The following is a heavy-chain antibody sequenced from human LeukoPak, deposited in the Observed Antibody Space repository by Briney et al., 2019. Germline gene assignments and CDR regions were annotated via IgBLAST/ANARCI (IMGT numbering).Heavy chain of an antibody. CDR2: IYTGGDT. CDR3: AGGQMFTCGGFDD. Sequence: PGESLRLSCAASGFSVSNKYMSWVRQAPGKGLEWVSVIYTGGDTYYADSVRGRFTISRDNSKNTVNLQMNSLRAEDTALYYCAGGQMFTCGGFDDWGQGTLVTVSS. V-gene: IGHV3-53*01. CDR1: GFSVSNKY. D-gene: IGHD2-21*01. J-gene: IGHJ4*02.